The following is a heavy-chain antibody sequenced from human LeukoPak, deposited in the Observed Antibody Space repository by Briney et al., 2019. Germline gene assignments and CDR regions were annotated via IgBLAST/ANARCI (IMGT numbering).Heavy chain of an antibody. D-gene: IGHD5-18*01. V-gene: IGHV1-69*04. CDR3: APLSVDTAMVSRFSDY. Sequence: ASVKVSCKASGGTFTSYAISWERQAPGQGLEWMGRIIPILGIANYAQKFQGRVTITADKSTSTAYMELSSLRSEDTAVYYCAPLSVDTAMVSRFSDYWGQGTLVTVSS. CDR1: GGTFTSYA. CDR2: IIPILGIA. J-gene: IGHJ4*02.